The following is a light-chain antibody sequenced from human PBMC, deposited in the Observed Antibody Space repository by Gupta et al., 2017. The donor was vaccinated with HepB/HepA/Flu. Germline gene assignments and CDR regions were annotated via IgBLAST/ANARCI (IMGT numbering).Light chain of an antibody. J-gene: IGKJ2*01. CDR1: QSLNNNY. Sequence: TVLTQSPGTLSLSPGERVTLSCRTSQSLNNNYLAWYQQKPGQAPRLLIYGASTRATGISDRFSGSGSGTDFTLTISRLEPEDFAMYYCQQYGRAQVYTCGQGTKLEIK. CDR3: QQYGRAQVYT. V-gene: IGKV3-20*01. CDR2: GAS.